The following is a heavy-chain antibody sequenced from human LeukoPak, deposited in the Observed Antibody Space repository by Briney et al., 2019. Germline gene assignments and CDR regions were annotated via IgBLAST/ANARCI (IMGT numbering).Heavy chain of an antibody. CDR2: ISYSGST. V-gene: IGHV4-59*01. D-gene: IGHD1-20*01. CDR3: ARVLYNWNGPDAFDI. CDR1: SGSISSYY. J-gene: IGHJ3*02. Sequence: SETLSLTCTVSSGSISSYYWSWIRQPPGKGLEWIGYISYSGSTNYNPSLKSRVAISVDTSKNQFSLKLSSVTAADTAVYYCARVLYNWNGPDAFDIWGQGTMVTVSS.